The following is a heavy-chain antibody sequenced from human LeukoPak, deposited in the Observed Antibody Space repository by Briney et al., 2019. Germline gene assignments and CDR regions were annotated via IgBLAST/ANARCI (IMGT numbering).Heavy chain of an antibody. CDR2: IWYDGSNK. CDR3: AKNGVWSGYYPYYYYYYMDV. Sequence: PGRSLRLSCAASGFTFSSYGMHWVRRAPGKGLEWVAVIWYDGSNKYYADSVKGRFTISRDNSKNTLYLQMNSLRAEDTAVYYCAKNGVWSGYYPYYYYYYMDVWGKGTTVTVSS. CDR1: GFTFSSYG. J-gene: IGHJ6*03. D-gene: IGHD3-3*01. V-gene: IGHV3-33*06.